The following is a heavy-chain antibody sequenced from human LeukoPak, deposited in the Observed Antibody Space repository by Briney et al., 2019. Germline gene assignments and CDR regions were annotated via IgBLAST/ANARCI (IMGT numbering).Heavy chain of an antibody. CDR2: IYPGDSEA. Sequence: GESLKISSEGSGYSFTSYRIGWVRPIRGKDVEWMGIIYPGDSEARYSPSFRGQVTISADKSINTAYLQWSSLKASDTAMYYCARCKAVAGTINAFDFWGQGTMVTVSS. CDR1: GYSFTSYR. V-gene: IGHV5-51*01. D-gene: IGHD6-19*01. CDR3: ARCKAVAGTINAFDF. J-gene: IGHJ3*01.